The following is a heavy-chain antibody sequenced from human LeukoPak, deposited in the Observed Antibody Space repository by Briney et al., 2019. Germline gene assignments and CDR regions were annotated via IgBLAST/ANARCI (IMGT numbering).Heavy chain of an antibody. CDR1: AFTFRSYA. CDR2: ISGSGGST. D-gene: IGHD5-18*01. J-gene: IGHJ4*02. CDR3: AKGAASRGYTYVAN. V-gene: IGHV3-23*01. Sequence: GGSLRLSCAASAFTFRSYAVIWVRQAPGKGLEWVSGISGSGGSTYYSDSAKGRFTISRDNSNNTLYLQMNSLRAEDTAVYYCAKGAASRGYTYVANWGQGTLVTVSS.